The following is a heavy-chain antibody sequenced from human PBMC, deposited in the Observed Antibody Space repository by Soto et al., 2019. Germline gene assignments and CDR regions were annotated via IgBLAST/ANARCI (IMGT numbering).Heavy chain of an antibody. Sequence: QVQLQESGPGLVKPSETLSLTCTVSGGSISSYYWSWIRQPAGKGLEWIGRIYTSGSTNYNPSLKSRVTMSLDTSKNQFSLKLSSVTAADTAVYYCARNGDEMGGDLLFDYWGQGTLVTVSS. V-gene: IGHV4-4*07. CDR2: IYTSGST. J-gene: IGHJ4*02. D-gene: IGHD1-26*01. CDR3: ARNGDEMGGDLLFDY. CDR1: GGSISSYY.